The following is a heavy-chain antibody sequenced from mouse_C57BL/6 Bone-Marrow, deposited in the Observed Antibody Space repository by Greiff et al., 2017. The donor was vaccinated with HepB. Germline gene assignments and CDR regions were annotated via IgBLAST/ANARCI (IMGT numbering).Heavy chain of an antibody. Sequence: QVQLQQPGAELVRPGTSVKLSCKASGYTFTSYWMHWVKQRPGQGLEWIGVIDPSDSYTNYNQKFKGKATLTVDTSSSTAYMQLSSLTSEDSAVYYWASIYYDYIAYWGQGTLVTVSA. CDR3: ASIYYDYIAY. J-gene: IGHJ3*01. CDR1: GYTFTSYW. CDR2: IDPSDSYT. V-gene: IGHV1-59*01. D-gene: IGHD2-4*01.